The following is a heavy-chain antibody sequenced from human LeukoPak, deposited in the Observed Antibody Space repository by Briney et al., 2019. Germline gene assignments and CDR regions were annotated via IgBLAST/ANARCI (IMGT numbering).Heavy chain of an antibody. V-gene: IGHV1-69*13. J-gene: IGHJ4*02. D-gene: IGHD1-26*01. CDR2: IIPIFGTA. CDR1: GGTFSSYA. CDR3: ARSLSGSYFPHPGY. Sequence: VASVKVSCKASGGTFSSYAISWVRQAPGQGLEWMGGIIPIFGTANYAQKFQGRVTITADESTSTAYMELSSLRSEDTAVYYCARSLSGSYFPHPGYWGQGTLVTVSS.